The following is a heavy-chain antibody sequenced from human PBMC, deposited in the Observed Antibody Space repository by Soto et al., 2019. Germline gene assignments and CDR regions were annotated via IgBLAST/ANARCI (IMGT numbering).Heavy chain of an antibody. V-gene: IGHV3-48*01. CDR3: AKDSTVAAAAESAFDI. Sequence: GPLRLCCAASGFTFSSYGMNWVRQAPGKGLEWVSYISSSSSTIYYADSVKGRFTISRDNAKNSLYLQMNSLRAEDTAVYYCAKDSTVAAAAESAFDIWGQGTMVTVSS. D-gene: IGHD6-13*01. CDR1: GFTFSSYG. CDR2: ISSSSSTI. J-gene: IGHJ3*02.